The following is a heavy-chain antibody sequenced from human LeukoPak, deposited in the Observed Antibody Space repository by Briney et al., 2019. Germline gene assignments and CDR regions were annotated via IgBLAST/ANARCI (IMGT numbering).Heavy chain of an antibody. CDR3: ARGYNWNYAWDY. CDR1: GYTFTSYD. CDR2: INPNSGGT. Sequence: ASVKVSCKASGYTFTSYDINWVRQATGQGLEWMGWINPNSGGTNYAQKFQGRVTMTRDTSISTAYMELSRLRSDDTAVYYCARGYNWNYAWDYWGQGTLVTVSS. J-gene: IGHJ4*02. D-gene: IGHD1-7*01. V-gene: IGHV1-2*02.